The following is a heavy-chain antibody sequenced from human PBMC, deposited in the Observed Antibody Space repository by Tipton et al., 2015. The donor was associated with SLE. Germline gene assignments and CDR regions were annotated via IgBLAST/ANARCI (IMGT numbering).Heavy chain of an antibody. Sequence: SLRLSCTASGFTFSDYAMSWVRQAPGKGLEWVGFIRTKAYGGTTENAASVKGRFTISRDDSKSIAYLQMNSLKTEDTAVYYCSREPRGVSDGSGSHPYYYGMDVWGQGTTVTVSS. CDR1: GFTFSDYA. D-gene: IGHD3-10*01. CDR2: IRTKAYGGTT. V-gene: IGHV3-49*04. J-gene: IGHJ6*02. CDR3: SREPRGVSDGSGSHPYYYGMDV.